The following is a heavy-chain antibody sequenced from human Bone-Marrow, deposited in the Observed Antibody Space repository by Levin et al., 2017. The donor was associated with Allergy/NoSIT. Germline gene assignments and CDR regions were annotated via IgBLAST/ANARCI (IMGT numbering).Heavy chain of an antibody. V-gene: IGHV3-23*01. Sequence: PGGSLRLSCAASGFTFSSYAMSWVRQAPGKGLEWVSAISGSGGSTYYADSVKGRFTISRDNSKNTLYLQMNSLRAEDTAVYYCAKDQKGIAVAGTWFDPWGQGTLVTVSS. D-gene: IGHD6-19*01. CDR3: AKDQKGIAVAGTWFDP. CDR2: ISGSGGST. CDR1: GFTFSSYA. J-gene: IGHJ5*02.